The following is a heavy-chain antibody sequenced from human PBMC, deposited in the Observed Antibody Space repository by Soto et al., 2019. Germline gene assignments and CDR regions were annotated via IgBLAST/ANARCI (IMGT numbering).Heavy chain of an antibody. CDR1: GGSFSGYY. Sequence: QVQLQQWGAGLLKPSETLSLTCAVYGGSFSGYYWSWIRQHPGKGLEWIGEINHSGSTNYNPSLKSRVTISVDTSKNQFSLQLSSVAAADTAVYYCARGSGYTTSYYMDVWGKGTTVTVSS. CDR2: INHSGST. J-gene: IGHJ6*03. V-gene: IGHV4-34*01. CDR3: ARGSGYTTSYYMDV. D-gene: IGHD3-3*01.